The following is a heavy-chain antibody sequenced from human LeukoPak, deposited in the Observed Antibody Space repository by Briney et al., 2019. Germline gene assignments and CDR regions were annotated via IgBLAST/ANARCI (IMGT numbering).Heavy chain of an antibody. CDR1: GFTFSTYG. CDR3: ARGGRGSAAVVAPRSFDI. J-gene: IGHJ3*02. V-gene: IGHV3-33*01. D-gene: IGHD3-22*01. Sequence: PGGSLRLSCAASGFTFSTYGMHWVRQAPGKGLEWVALIWYDGTNEHYADSVKGRFIISRDISKNTLYLQMNSLRAEDSALYYCARGGRGSAAVVAPRSFDIWGQGTMVTVSS. CDR2: IWYDGTNE.